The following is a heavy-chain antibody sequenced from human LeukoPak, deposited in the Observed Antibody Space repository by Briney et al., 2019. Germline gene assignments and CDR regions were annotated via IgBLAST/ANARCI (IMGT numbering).Heavy chain of an antibody. CDR3: ARDGYDSSGYVTEFY. Sequence: SETLSLTCTASGGSISSGGYYWSWIRQHPGKGLEWIGYIYYSGSTYYNPSLKSRVTISVDTSKNQFSLKLSSVTAADTAVYYCARDGYDSSGYVTEFYWGQGTLVTVSS. CDR2: IYYSGST. CDR1: GGSISSGGYY. J-gene: IGHJ4*02. V-gene: IGHV4-31*03. D-gene: IGHD3-22*01.